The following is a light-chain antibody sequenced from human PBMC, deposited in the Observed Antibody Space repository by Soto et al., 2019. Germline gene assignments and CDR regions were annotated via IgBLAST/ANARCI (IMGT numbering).Light chain of an antibody. V-gene: IGKV1-5*03. Sequence: DIQMTQSPSTLSASVGDRVTITCRASQSISSWLAWYQQKPGKAHKLLIYKASSLESGVPSRFSGSGSGTEFTLTISSLQPDDFATYYCQQYDSQSYTFGQGAKLEIK. CDR1: QSISSW. CDR3: QQYDSQSYT. CDR2: KAS. J-gene: IGKJ2*01.